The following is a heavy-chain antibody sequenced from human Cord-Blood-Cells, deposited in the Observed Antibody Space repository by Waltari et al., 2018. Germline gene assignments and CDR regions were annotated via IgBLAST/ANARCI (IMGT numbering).Heavy chain of an antibody. CDR1: GWSFIGYY. Sequence: VQLQQWGAGLLKPSESLSPPFAVYGWSFIGYYWSWIRQPPGKGLEWIGEINHSGSTNYNPSLKSRVTISVDTSKNQFSLKLSSVTAADTAVYYCAREVRGPAYYGMDVWGQGTTVTVSS. J-gene: IGHJ6*02. V-gene: IGHV4-34*01. D-gene: IGHD3-10*01. CDR2: INHSGST. CDR3: AREVRGPAYYGMDV.